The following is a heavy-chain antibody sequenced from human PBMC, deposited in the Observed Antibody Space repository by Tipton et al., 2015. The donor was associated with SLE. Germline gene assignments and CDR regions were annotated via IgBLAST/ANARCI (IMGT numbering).Heavy chain of an antibody. V-gene: IGHV4-39*02. J-gene: IGHJ4*02. Sequence: TLSLTCTVSGSSAISSRYSWGWIRQPPGKGLEWIGTIFYSGSPYYNPSLKSRVTISVDTSKNHFSLRLSSVTAADTAVYYCARLTTVTIGLWGQGTVVTVSS. CDR1: GSSAISSRYS. CDR3: ARLTTVTIGL. D-gene: IGHD4-17*01. CDR2: IFYSGSP.